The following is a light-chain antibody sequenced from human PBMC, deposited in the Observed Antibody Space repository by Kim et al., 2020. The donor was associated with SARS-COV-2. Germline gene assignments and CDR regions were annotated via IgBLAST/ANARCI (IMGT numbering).Light chain of an antibody. CDR2: GAS. J-gene: IGKJ3*01. V-gene: IGKV3-15*01. CDR1: QSVSSN. Sequence: EIVMTQSPATLSVSPGERATLPCRASQSVSSNLTWYQQRPGQAPRLLIYGASTRATGVPARFSGSGSGTEFTLTITNLQSEDSAVYYCQHYNYLPLTFGPGTKVEIK. CDR3: QHYNYLPLT.